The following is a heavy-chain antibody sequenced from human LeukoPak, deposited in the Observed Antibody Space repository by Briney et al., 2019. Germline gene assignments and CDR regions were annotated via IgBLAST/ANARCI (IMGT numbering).Heavy chain of an antibody. D-gene: IGHD6-6*01. Sequence: GGSLRLSCAASGFTFSDYYMSWIRQAPGKGLEWVSYISSSGSTIYYADSVKGRFTISRDNAKNSPYLQMNSLRAEDTAVYYCASHSSSSLWTWFDPWGQGTLVTVSS. CDR3: ASHSSSSLWTWFDP. CDR2: ISSSGSTI. V-gene: IGHV3-11*01. J-gene: IGHJ5*02. CDR1: GFTFSDYY.